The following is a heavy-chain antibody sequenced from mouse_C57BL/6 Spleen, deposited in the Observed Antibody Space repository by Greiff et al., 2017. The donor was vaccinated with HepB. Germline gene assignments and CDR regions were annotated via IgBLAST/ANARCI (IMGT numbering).Heavy chain of an antibody. CDR1: GFSLTSYG. Sequence: QVQLKESGPGLVQPSQSLSITCTVSGFSLTSYGVHWVRQSPGKGLEWLGVIWRGGSTDYNAAFMSRLSITKDNSKSQVFFKMNSLQADDTAIYYCAKNGNYYGYYAMDYWGQGTSVTVSS. CDR3: AKNGNYYGYYAMDY. J-gene: IGHJ4*01. V-gene: IGHV2-5*01. CDR2: IWRGGST. D-gene: IGHD1-1*01.